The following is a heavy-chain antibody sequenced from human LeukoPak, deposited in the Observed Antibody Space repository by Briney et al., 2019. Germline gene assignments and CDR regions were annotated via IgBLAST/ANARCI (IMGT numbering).Heavy chain of an antibody. J-gene: IGHJ4*02. D-gene: IGHD3-10*01. CDR3: ARRGGSGSYIDY. CDR1: GYTFTSYW. Sequence: GESLKISCKGSGYTFTSYWIGWARQMSGKGLEGMGIIYPGDSDTKYSPSFQGQVTISADRSTSIAYLQWSSLKASDTAMYYCARRGGSGSYIDYWGQGTLVTVSS. V-gene: IGHV5-51*01. CDR2: IYPGDSDT.